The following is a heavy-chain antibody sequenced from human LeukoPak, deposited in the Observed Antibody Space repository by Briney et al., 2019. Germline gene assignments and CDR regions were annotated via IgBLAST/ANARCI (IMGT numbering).Heavy chain of an antibody. Sequence: SETLSLTCTVSGDSISSYYWSWIRQSPEKGLEWIGYIYYSGGTNYNPSLKSRVTISVDTSKTQFSLKMNSVTAADTAVYYCARLQRITMAGPDYWYFDLWGRGTLVTVSS. CDR1: GDSISSYY. V-gene: IGHV4-59*01. CDR2: IYYSGGT. D-gene: IGHD3-10*01. J-gene: IGHJ2*01. CDR3: ARLQRITMAGPDYWYFDL.